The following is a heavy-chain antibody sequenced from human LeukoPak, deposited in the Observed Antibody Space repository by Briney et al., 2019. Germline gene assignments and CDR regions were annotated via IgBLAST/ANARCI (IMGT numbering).Heavy chain of an antibody. Sequence: SDTLSLTCTVSGGSISTFYWSWIRQPPGKGLEWIGYIYYSGSTNYNPSLKSRVTISLDTSTTQFSLKLSSVTAADTAVYYCARVGGGNFYYYGLDVWGQGTTVTVSS. D-gene: IGHD4-23*01. J-gene: IGHJ6*02. CDR2: IYYSGST. CDR1: GGSISTFY. V-gene: IGHV4-59*07. CDR3: ARVGGGNFYYYGLDV.